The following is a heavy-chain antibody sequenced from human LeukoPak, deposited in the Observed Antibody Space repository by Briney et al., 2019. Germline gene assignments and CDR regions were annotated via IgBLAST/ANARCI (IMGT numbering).Heavy chain of an antibody. CDR3: AKPRDSIVGTTTPTRLATLDI. V-gene: IGHV3-23*01. J-gene: IGHJ3*02. D-gene: IGHD1-26*01. CDR2: ISNGGGST. Sequence: PGGSLRLSCAASGFTFSSNAMSWVRQAPGKGLEWVSAISNGGGSTYYADSVKGRFTISRDNPNNTLYLQMNNLRAEGTAVYYCAKPRDSIVGTTTPTRLATLDIWGQGTMVTVSS. CDR1: GFTFSSNA.